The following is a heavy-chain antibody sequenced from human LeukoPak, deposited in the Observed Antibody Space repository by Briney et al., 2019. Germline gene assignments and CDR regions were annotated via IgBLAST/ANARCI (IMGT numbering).Heavy chain of an antibody. J-gene: IGHJ4*02. CDR1: GFTFSSYW. V-gene: IGHV3-21*01. CDR2: ISSSSSYI. D-gene: IGHD4-17*01. CDR3: ARDLVDYGDYEGYFDY. Sequence: GGSLRLSCAASGFTFSSYWMSWVRQAPGKGLEWVSSISSSSSYIYYADSVKGRFTISRDNAKNSLYLQMNSLRAEDTAVYYCARDLVDYGDYEGYFDYWGQGTLVTVSS.